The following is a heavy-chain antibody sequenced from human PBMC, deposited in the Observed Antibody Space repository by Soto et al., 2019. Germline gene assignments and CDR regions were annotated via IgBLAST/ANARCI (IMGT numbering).Heavy chain of an antibody. V-gene: IGHV1-46*01. CDR1: GYTFASYY. D-gene: IGHD2-15*01. CDR3: ARSAIVVVVAAMFP. CDR2: INPSGGST. J-gene: IGHJ5*02. Sequence: ASVKVSCKASGYTFASYYRHWVRQAPGQGLEWMGIINPSGGSTSYAQKFQGRVTITRDTSASTAYMELSSLRSEDTVVYYCARSAIVVVVAAMFPWGQGTLVTVSS.